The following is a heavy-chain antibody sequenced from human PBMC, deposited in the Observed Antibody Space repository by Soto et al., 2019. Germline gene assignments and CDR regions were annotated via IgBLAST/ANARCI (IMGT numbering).Heavy chain of an antibody. CDR1: GFTFSSYA. V-gene: IGHV3-23*01. Sequence: EMELLESGGGLVQPGGSLRLSCEASGFTFSSYALSWVRQAPGQGLEWVSDINNSGGGTYYAASVRGRFIISRDNSKNTLYLQMNGLRAEDTAVYFCARIVEHYDILPVEGLDYWGQGTLVTVSS. CDR3: ARIVEHYDILPVEGLDY. D-gene: IGHD3-9*01. CDR2: INNSGGGT. J-gene: IGHJ4*02.